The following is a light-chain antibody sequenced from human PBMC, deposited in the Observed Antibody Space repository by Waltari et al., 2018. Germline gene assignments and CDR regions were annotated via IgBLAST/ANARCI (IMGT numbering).Light chain of an antibody. J-gene: IGLJ2*01. Sequence: QSVLTQPPSASEAARKSVTISCSGSSSNIGSNSVSWYQQLPETAPKLLMSYNDRCASGCSYRFSGSKSGTSASLAISGLQTEDEADYYCAAWDDSLSGPVFGGGTRLTVL. CDR1: SSNIGSNS. CDR2: YND. V-gene: IGLV1-36*01. CDR3: AAWDDSLSGPV.